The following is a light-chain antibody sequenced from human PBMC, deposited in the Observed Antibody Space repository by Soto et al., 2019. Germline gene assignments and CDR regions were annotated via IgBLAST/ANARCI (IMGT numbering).Light chain of an antibody. V-gene: IGLV4-69*01. CDR2: LNRDGSH. CDR1: SGHSNYA. Sequence: QPVLTQSPSASASLGASVKLTGTLSSGHSNYAIAWHQQQPEKVPRYLMKLNRDGSHSKGDGIPNRFSGSSSGAERYLTISSLQSEDEADYYWQTWGTGIVIFGGGTKLTVL. J-gene: IGLJ2*01. CDR3: QTWGTGIVI.